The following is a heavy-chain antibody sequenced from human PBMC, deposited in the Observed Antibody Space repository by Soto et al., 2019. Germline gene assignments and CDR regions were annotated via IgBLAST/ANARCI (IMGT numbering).Heavy chain of an antibody. J-gene: IGHJ6*02. CDR1: GDTFTSYY. Sequence: ASVKVSCKASGDTFTSYYMHWVRQAPGQGLEWMGISNPSGGSTSYAQKFQGRVTMTRDTSTSTVYMELSSLRSEDTAVYYCATPARRPDYYYYGMDVWGQGTTVTVSS. D-gene: IGHD6-6*01. V-gene: IGHV1-46*01. CDR2: SNPSGGST. CDR3: ATPARRPDYYYYGMDV.